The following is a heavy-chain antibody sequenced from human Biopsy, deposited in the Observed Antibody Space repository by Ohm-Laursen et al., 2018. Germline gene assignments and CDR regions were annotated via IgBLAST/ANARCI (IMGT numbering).Heavy chain of an antibody. CDR2: INPNSGVT. D-gene: IGHD3-3*01. CDR1: GYTFTGYY. J-gene: IGHJ5*02. V-gene: IGHV1-2*02. CDR3: ARSFGVVINFEHNWFDP. Sequence: ASVKVSCKASGYTFTGYYMHWVRQAPGQGLEWMGWINPNSGVTNYAQRFQGRVTMTRDTSISTAYMELSRLRSDDTAVYYCARSFGVVINFEHNWFDPWGQGTLVTVSS.